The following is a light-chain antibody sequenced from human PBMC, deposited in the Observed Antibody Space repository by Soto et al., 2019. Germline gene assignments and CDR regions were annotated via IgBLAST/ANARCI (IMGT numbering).Light chain of an antibody. CDR2: GAS. CDR3: QQYGSSPPWT. Sequence: EIVLTQSPATLSSSPGERATLSCRASQSIDTYLAWYQQKPGQAPRLLFYGASNRATGVPDRFSGSGSGTDFTLTISRLEPEDVAVYYCQQYGSSPPWTFGQGTKVEI. CDR1: QSIDTY. V-gene: IGKV3-20*01. J-gene: IGKJ1*01.